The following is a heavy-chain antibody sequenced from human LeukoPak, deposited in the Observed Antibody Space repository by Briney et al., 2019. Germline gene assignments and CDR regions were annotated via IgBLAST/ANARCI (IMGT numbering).Heavy chain of an antibody. D-gene: IGHD1-26*01. CDR2: IYYSGST. CDR3: ARDRRYSGSYFDY. CDR1: GGSISSSSYY. Sequence: PSETLSLTCTVSGGSISSSSYYWGWIRQPPGKGLEWIGSIYYSGSTYYNPSLKSRVTISVDTSKNQFSLKLSSVTAADTAVYYCARDRRYSGSYFDYWGQGTLVTVSS. J-gene: IGHJ4*02. V-gene: IGHV4-39*07.